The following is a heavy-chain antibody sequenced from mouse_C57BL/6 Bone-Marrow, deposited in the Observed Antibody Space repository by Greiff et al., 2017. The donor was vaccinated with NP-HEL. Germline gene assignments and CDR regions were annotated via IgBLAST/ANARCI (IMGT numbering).Heavy chain of an antibody. D-gene: IGHD2-4*01. CDR1: GYTFTDYY. V-gene: IGHV1-19*01. CDR2: ISPYNGGT. Sequence: EVQLQESGPVLVKPGASVKMSCMASGYTFTDYYMNWVQQSPGKSLEWIGVISPYNGGTSYNQKFKGKATLTVDKSSSTAYMELNSLTSEDAAVYYCARGGDYGRAMDYWGQGTSVTVSS. J-gene: IGHJ4*01. CDR3: ARGGDYGRAMDY.